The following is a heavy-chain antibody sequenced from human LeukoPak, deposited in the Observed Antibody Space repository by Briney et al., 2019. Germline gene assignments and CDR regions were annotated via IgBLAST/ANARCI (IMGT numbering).Heavy chain of an antibody. Sequence: GESLKISCQGSGYTFTTYWIAWVRQMPGKGLEWMGIIYPGDSDTRYSPSFQGQVTISADKSINTAYLQWSSLKASDTAMYYCARKYSGYDWWGQGTLVTVSS. V-gene: IGHV5-51*01. CDR3: ARKYSGYDW. CDR2: IYPGDSDT. CDR1: GYTFTTYW. J-gene: IGHJ4*02. D-gene: IGHD5-12*01.